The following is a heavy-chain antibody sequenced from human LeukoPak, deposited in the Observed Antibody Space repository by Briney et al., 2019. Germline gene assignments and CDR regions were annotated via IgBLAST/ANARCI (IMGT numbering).Heavy chain of an antibody. Sequence: ASVKVSCKASGYTFSSYHIHWVRQAPGQGLEWMGRINPSFNPGVDVTTYAQKFQGRGTLTRDTSTNTVYMELSSLRSEDTAVYSCARASFSGTYYREDYWGQGTLVTVSS. CDR2: INPSFNPGVDVT. D-gene: IGHD1-26*01. J-gene: IGHJ4*02. CDR1: GYTFSSYH. V-gene: IGHV1-46*01. CDR3: ARASFSGTYYREDY.